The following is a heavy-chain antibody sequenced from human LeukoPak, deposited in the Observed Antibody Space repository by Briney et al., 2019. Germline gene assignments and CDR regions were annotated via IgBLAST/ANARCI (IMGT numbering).Heavy chain of an antibody. J-gene: IGHJ4*02. CDR2: ISYDRSNK. V-gene: IGHV3-30*18. D-gene: IGHD2-2*01. Sequence: GGSLRLSCAASGFIFSDYGMHWVRQAPGKGLDWVAVISYDRSNKYYADSVKGRFTISRDNSKNTLYLQMNSLRAEDTAVYYCAKDSDRCSGTSCYLDYWGQGTLVTVSS. CDR1: GFIFSDYG. CDR3: AKDSDRCSGTSCYLDY.